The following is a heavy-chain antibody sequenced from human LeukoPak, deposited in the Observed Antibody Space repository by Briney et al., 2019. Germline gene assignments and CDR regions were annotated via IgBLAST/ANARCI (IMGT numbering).Heavy chain of an antibody. CDR1: GYSFTSYW. V-gene: IGHV5-51*01. J-gene: IGHJ4*02. CDR2: IYPGDSGT. Sequence: GESLKISCKGSGYSFTSYWIGWVRQMPGKGLEWMGIIYPGDSGTRYSPSFQGQVTISAAKSISTAYLQWSSLKASDTAMYYCARHGPRYSSSLPSDYWGQGTLVTVSS. D-gene: IGHD6-13*01. CDR3: ARHGPRYSSSLPSDY.